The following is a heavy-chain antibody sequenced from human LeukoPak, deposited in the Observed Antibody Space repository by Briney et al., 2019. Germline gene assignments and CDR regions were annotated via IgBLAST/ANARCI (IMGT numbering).Heavy chain of an antibody. D-gene: IGHD3-3*01. V-gene: IGHV7-4-1*02. CDR2: INTNTGNP. CDR3: ARGEYDFWSGYYFDY. J-gene: IGHJ4*02. CDR1: GYTFTSYA. Sequence: ASVTVSCTASGYTFTSYAMNWVRQAPGQGLEWMGWINTNTGNPTYAQGFTGRFVFSLDTSVSTAYLQISSLKAEDTAVYYCARGEYDFWSGYYFDYWGQGTLVTVSS.